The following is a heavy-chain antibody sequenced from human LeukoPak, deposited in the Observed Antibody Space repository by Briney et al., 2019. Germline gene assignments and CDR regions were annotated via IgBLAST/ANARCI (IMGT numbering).Heavy chain of an antibody. V-gene: IGHV4-30-4*07. D-gene: IGHD3-3*01. Sequence: SETLSLTCAVSGGSISSGGYSWSWIRQPPGKGLEWIGYIYYSGSTYYNPSLKSRVTISVDTSKNQFSLKLSSVTAADTAVYYCARSGDFYYDFWSGYYRGLSFDYWGQGTLVTVSS. CDR2: IYYSGST. CDR1: GGSISSGGYS. J-gene: IGHJ4*02. CDR3: ARSGDFYYDFWSGYYRGLSFDY.